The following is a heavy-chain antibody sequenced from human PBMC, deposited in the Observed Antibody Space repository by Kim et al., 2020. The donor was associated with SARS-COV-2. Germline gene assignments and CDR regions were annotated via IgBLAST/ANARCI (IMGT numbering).Heavy chain of an antibody. CDR2: INHSGST. V-gene: IGHV4-34*01. D-gene: IGHD2-15*01. CDR3: ARRRGVVVVAANRSPFDY. CDR1: GGSFSGYY. J-gene: IGHJ4*02. Sequence: SETLSLTCAVYGGSFSGYYWSWIRQPPGKGLEWIGEINHSGSTNYNPSLKSRVTISVDTSKNQFSLKLSSVTAADTAVYYCARRRGVVVVAANRSPFDYWGQGTLVTVSS.